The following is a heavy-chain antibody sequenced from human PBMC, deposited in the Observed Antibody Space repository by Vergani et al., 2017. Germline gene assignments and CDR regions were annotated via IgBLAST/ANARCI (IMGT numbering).Heavy chain of an antibody. V-gene: IGHV3-11*01. CDR2: ISSSGSKI. Sequence: QVHLVESGGGLVKPGGSLRLSCAASGFTFSDYYMTWIRQAPGKGLEWLSYISSSGSKIYYADSVKGRFTISRDNAKNSLYLQMNSLRADDTAVYYCARRYIGGRPNDAFDIWGQGTMVTVSS. J-gene: IGHJ3*02. D-gene: IGHD3-16*02. CDR3: ARRYIGGRPNDAFDI. CDR1: GFTFSDYY.